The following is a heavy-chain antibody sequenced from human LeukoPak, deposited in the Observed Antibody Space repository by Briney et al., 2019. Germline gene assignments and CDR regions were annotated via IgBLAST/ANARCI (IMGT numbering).Heavy chain of an antibody. CDR3: ARDLGGATGVFED. CDR1: GSTFRSYA. V-gene: IGHV1-69*05. Sequence: SVQFSFKASGSTFRSYAISWVRRAPGQGRERMGGIIPIFGTADYAQKFQGRVTITTDESTSTAYMDLSSLTSEDTAVYYCARDLGGATGVFEDWGQGTLVTVSS. J-gene: IGHJ4*02. CDR2: IIPIFGTA. D-gene: IGHD3-16*01.